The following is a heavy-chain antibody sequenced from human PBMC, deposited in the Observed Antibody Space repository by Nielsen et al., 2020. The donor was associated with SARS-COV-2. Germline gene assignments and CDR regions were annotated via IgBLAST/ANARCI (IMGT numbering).Heavy chain of an antibody. Sequence: SETLSLTCAVYGGSFSGYYWSWIRQPPGKGLEWIGEINHSGSTNYNPSLKSRVTISVDTSKNQFSLKLSSVTAADTAVYYCARFPRRGYSYGYTYYYGVDVWGQGTTVTVSS. V-gene: IGHV4-34*01. J-gene: IGHJ6*02. CDR1: GGSFSGYY. CDR2: INHSGST. D-gene: IGHD5-18*01. CDR3: ARFPRRGYSYGYTYYYGVDV.